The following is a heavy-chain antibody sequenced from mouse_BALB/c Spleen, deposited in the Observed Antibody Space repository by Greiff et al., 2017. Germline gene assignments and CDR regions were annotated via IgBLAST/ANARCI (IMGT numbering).Heavy chain of an antibody. J-gene: IGHJ3*01. Sequence: QVQLQQSGAELVRPGASVPLSCKASGYTFTDYEMHWVKQTPVHGLEWIGAIDPETGGTAYNQKFKGKATLTADKSSSTAYMELRSLTSEDSAVYYCTRGELGLSSFAYWGQGTLVTVSA. D-gene: IGHD3-1*01. V-gene: IGHV1-15*01. CDR2: IDPETGGT. CDR3: TRGELGLSSFAY. CDR1: GYTFTDYE.